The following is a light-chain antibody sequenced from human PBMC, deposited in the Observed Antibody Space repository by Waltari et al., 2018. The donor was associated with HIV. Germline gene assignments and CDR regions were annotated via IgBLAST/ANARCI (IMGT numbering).Light chain of an antibody. CDR1: SNDVGSSNY. J-gene: IGLJ1*01. V-gene: IGLV2-14*01. Sequence: QSALTQPASVSGSPGQSITISCTGTSNDVGSSNYVSWHQHHPGEAPELIIHDVSDRPSWISNRFSGSKSGNTASLTISGLQTEDEADYYCSSYTSSTTYVFGTGTRVTVL. CDR3: SSYTSSTTYV. CDR2: DVS.